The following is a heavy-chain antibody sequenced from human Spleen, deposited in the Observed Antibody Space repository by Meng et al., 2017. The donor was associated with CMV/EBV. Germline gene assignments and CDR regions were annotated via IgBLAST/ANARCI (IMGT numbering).Heavy chain of an antibody. CDR2: ISSSSSYI. Sequence: GGSLRLSCAASGFTFSSYSMNWVRQAPGKGLEWVSSISSSSSYIHYADSVKGRFTISRDKAKSSLYLQMNCLRAEDTAMYYCARDRDCSSTSCYRWFDPWGQGTLVTVSS. CDR3: ARDRDCSSTSCYRWFDP. D-gene: IGHD2-2*01. CDR1: GFTFSSYS. V-gene: IGHV3-21*01. J-gene: IGHJ5*02.